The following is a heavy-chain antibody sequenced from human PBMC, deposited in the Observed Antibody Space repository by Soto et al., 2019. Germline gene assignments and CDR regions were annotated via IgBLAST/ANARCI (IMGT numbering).Heavy chain of an antibody. CDR3: ARDGYSGRRPQDPDY. CDR1: GYTFTSYG. CDR2: ISAYNGNT. Sequence: VASVKVSCKASGYTFTSYGISWVRQAPGQGLEWMGWISAYNGNTNYAQKLQGRVTMTTDTSTSTAYMELRSLRSDDTAVYYCARDGYSGRRPQDPDYWGQGTLVTVSS. J-gene: IGHJ4*02. V-gene: IGHV1-18*01. D-gene: IGHD5-12*01.